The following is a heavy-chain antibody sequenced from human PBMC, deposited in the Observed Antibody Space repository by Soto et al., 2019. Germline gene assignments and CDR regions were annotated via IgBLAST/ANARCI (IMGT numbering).Heavy chain of an antibody. CDR2: INHSGST. D-gene: IGHD3-22*01. CDR1: GGSFSGYY. Sequence: SETLSLTCAVYGGSFSGYYWSWIRQPPGKGLEWIGEINHSGSTNYNPSLKSRVTISVDTSKNQFSLKLSSVTAADTAVYYCARARLYYYDSSGYHRTPPTLFDYWGQGTLVSVSS. CDR3: ARARLYYYDSSGYHRTPPTLFDY. V-gene: IGHV4-34*01. J-gene: IGHJ4*02.